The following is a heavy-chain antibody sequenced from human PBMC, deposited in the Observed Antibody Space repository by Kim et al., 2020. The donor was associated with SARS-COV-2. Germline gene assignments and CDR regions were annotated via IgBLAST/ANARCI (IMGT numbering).Heavy chain of an antibody. V-gene: IGHV3-23*01. CDR3: ARFHLYWGDGAFYLYDA. J-gene: IGHJ3*01. CDR1: GFTFSNYA. CDR2: INEGGGGK. D-gene: IGHD2-21*01. Sequence: GGSLRLSCAASGFTFSNYAMSWVRQAPGKGLEWVSNINEGGGGKFYADSVKGRCTISRDNSKNTLYLQLNSLRAEDTAVYYCARFHLYWGDGAFYLYDA.